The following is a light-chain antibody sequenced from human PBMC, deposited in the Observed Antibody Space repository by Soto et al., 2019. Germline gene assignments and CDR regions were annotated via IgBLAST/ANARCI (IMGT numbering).Light chain of an antibody. CDR1: QSVSSNY. CDR2: GAS. J-gene: IGKJ1*01. Sequence: ETVLTQSPGTLSLSPGERATLSCRASQSVSSNYLAWYQQKPGQAPRLLIYGASSRATGIPDRFSGSGSGTDFTLTISRLEPEDFAVYYCQQYISSPRTFGQGTKVEIK. CDR3: QQYISSPRT. V-gene: IGKV3-20*01.